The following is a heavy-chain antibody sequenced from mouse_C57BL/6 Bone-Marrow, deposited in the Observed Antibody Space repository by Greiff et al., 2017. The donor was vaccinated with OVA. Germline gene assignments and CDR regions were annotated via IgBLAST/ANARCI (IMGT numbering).Heavy chain of an antibody. D-gene: IGHD1-1*01. CDR3: AREGYYGSGYAMDY. CDR2: IYPGNGDT. CDR1: GYTFTSYN. J-gene: IGHJ4*01. V-gene: IGHV1-12*01. Sequence: QVQLKESGAELVRPGASVKMSCKASGYTFTSYNMHWVKQTPRQGLEWIGAIYPGNGDTSYNQKFKGKATLTVDKSSSTAYMQLSSMTSEESAVYFGAREGYYGSGYAMDYWGQGTSVTVSS.